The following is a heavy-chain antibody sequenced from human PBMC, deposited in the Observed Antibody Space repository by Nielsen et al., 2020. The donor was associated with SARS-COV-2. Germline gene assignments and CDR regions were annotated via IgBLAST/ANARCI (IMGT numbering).Heavy chain of an antibody. V-gene: IGHV3-33*01. J-gene: IGHJ4*02. Sequence: GGSLRLPCAASGFTFSSYGMHWVRQAPGKGLEWVAVIWYDGSNKYYADSVKGRFTISRDNSKNTLYLQMNSLRAEDTAVYYCARMYSSSWSTHDYWGQGTLVTVSS. CDR3: ARMYSSSWSTHDY. CDR2: IWYDGSNK. D-gene: IGHD6-13*01. CDR1: GFTFSSYG.